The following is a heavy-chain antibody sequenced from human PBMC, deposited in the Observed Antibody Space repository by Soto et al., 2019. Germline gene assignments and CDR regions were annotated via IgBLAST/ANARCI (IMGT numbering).Heavy chain of an antibody. V-gene: IGHV3-23*01. J-gene: IGHJ3*02. CDR1: GFTFSSYA. CDR3: AKTYIVVVPAAIWDDAFDI. CDR2: ISGSGGST. D-gene: IGHD2-2*02. Sequence: PGGSLRLSCAASGFTFSSYAMSWVRQAPGKGLEWVSAISGSGGSTYYADSVKGRFTISRDNSKNTLYLQMNSLRAEDTAVYYCAKTYIVVVPAAIWDDAFDIWGQGTMVTVS.